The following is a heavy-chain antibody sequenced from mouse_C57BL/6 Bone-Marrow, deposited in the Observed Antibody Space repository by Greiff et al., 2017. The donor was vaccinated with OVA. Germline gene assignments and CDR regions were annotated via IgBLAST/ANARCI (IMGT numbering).Heavy chain of an antibody. CDR2: IHPTCGST. CDR1: GYTFTSYW. J-gene: IGHJ4*01. Sequence: VQLQQPGAELVKPGASVKLSCKASGYTFTSYWMHWVKQRPGQGLEWIGMIHPTCGSTNYNQKFKSKATLTVDKSSSTAYMQLSSLTSEDAAVYYCASAIYYDGSSFLDYWGQGTSVTVSS. D-gene: IGHD1-1*01. V-gene: IGHV1-64*01. CDR3: ASAIYYDGSSFLDY.